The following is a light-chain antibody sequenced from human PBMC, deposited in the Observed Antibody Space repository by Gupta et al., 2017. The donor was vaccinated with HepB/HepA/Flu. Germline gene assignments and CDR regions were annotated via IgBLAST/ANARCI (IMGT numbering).Light chain of an antibody. CDR2: DVT. CDR3: CSHVGSVV. Sequence: QSALTQPRSVSGSPGQSVTISWTGTRSDVGNYNYVSWYQHHPGKAPKLMIYDVTKRPSGVPDRFSGSKSGNTASLTISRLQAEDEADYYCCSHVGSVVFGGGTKLTVL. CDR1: RSDVGNYNY. J-gene: IGLJ2*01. V-gene: IGLV2-11*01.